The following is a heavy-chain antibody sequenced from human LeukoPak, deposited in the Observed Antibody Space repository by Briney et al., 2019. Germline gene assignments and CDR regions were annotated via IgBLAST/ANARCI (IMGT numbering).Heavy chain of an antibody. CDR3: TKELHVAVAVADYYYFYMDV. Sequence: GGSLRLSCAASGFAFSSFAMGWVRQSPGRGLEWLSTINVGGNTTFYADPVKGRFTISRDNSKNTLYLHMDSLRPDDTAIYYCTKELHVAVAVADYYYFYMDVWGRGTAVTVSS. V-gene: IGHV3-23*01. D-gene: IGHD6-19*01. CDR2: INVGGNTT. J-gene: IGHJ6*03. CDR1: GFAFSSFA.